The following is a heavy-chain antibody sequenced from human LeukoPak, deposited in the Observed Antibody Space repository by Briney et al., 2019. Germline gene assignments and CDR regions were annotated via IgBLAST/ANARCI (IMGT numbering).Heavy chain of an antibody. CDR1: GFTFSSYA. V-gene: IGHV3-23*01. CDR2: ISGSGGST. J-gene: IGHJ4*02. CDR3: ANTNYYDSSGYYIDY. Sequence: GGSLRLSCAASGFTFSSYAMSWVRQAPGKGLEWVSAISGSGGSTYYADSVKGRFTISRDNSENTLYLQMNSLRAEDTAVYYCANTNYYDSSGYYIDYWGQGTLVTVSS. D-gene: IGHD3-22*01.